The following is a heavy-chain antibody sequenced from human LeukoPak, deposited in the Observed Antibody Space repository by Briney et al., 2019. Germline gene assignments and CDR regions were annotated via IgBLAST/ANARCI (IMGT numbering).Heavy chain of an antibody. V-gene: IGHV3-21*01. D-gene: IGHD3-10*01. CDR1: GFTFSSYS. CDR2: ISSSSSYI. J-gene: IGHJ4*02. CDR3: ARVQVYYGSGRHFDY. Sequence: PGGSLRLSCAASGFTFSSYSMNWVRQAPGKGLEWVSSISSSSSYIYYADSVKGRFTISRDNAKNSLYLRMNSLRAEDTAVYYCARVQVYYGSGRHFDYWGQGTLVTVSS.